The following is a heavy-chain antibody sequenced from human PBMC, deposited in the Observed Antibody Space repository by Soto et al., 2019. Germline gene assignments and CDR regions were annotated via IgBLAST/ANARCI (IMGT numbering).Heavy chain of an antibody. Sequence: GGSLILSCAASGFTFSSYWMHWVRQAPGKGLVWVSRINRDGSSASYAESVKGRFTISRDNAKNTLYLRMNSLRAEDTAVYYCARLSLLYYDFWGGYNENYYYYGMDVWGQGTTVTVSS. D-gene: IGHD3-3*01. CDR3: ARLSLLYYDFWGGYNENYYYYGMDV. V-gene: IGHV3-74*01. CDR1: GFTFSSYW. J-gene: IGHJ6*02. CDR2: INRDGSSA.